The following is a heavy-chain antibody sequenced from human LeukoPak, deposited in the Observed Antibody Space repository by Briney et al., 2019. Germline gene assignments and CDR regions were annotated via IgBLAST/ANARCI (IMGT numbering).Heavy chain of an antibody. CDR2: ISYSGTT. V-gene: IGHV4-31*03. D-gene: IGHD3-10*01. Sequence: KASETLSLTCTVSGVSISSGGWYWRGIRQHPGKGLEWIGYISYSGTTYYNPSLKSRVAISVDTSKNLFSLKLSSVTAADTAVYYCANYGSGSYRFDPWGQGTLVTVSS. J-gene: IGHJ5*02. CDR1: GVSISSGGWY. CDR3: ANYGSGSYRFDP.